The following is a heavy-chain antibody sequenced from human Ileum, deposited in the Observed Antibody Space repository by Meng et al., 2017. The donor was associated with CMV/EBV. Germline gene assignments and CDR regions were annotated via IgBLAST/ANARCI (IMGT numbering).Heavy chain of an antibody. CDR1: GYTFTSYD. CDR3: ARDKSAYSSSWYTPGAY. D-gene: IGHD6-13*01. Sequence: ASVKVSCKASGYTFTSYDINWVRQATGQGLEWMGWMNPNSGNTGYAQKFQGRVTITRNTSISTAYMELSSLRSEDTAVYYCARDKSAYSSSWYTPGAYWGQGTLVTVSS. CDR2: MNPNSGNT. J-gene: IGHJ4*02. V-gene: IGHV1-8*03.